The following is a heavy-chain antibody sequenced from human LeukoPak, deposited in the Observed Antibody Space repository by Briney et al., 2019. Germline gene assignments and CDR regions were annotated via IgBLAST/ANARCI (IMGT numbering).Heavy chain of an antibody. Sequence: PGGSLRLSCETAGFTFSSYVMHWVRRTPGKGLVGVSRISHDGFISYADSVKGRFTISRDNAKNTLILQMNSLRAEDTAVYYCARDWVYKIDYWGRGTLVTVSS. D-gene: IGHD5-24*01. CDR1: GFTFSSYV. V-gene: IGHV3-74*01. CDR2: ISHDGFI. CDR3: ARDWVYKIDY. J-gene: IGHJ4*02.